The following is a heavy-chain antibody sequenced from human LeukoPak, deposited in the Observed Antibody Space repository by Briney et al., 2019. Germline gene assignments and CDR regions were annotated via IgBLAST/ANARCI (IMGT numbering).Heavy chain of an antibody. Sequence: GSLRLSCAASGFTFSSYGIHWVRQAQVKGLEWVAFIRYDGSDKYFADIVKGRFTISRDNSKNTVYLQMNSLRAEDTAVYYCAKAQYSSSWYEGVDYWGQGTLVTVSS. J-gene: IGHJ4*02. CDR1: GFTFSSYG. V-gene: IGHV3-30*02. D-gene: IGHD6-13*01. CDR3: AKAQYSSSWYEGVDY. CDR2: IRYDGSDK.